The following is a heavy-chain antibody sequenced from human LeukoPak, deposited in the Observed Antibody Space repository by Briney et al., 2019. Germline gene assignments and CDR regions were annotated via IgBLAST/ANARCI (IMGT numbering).Heavy chain of an antibody. D-gene: IGHD6-6*01. CDR2: INHSGST. J-gene: IGHJ4*02. Sequence: SETLSLTCAGDGGSFSGYYWSWIRQPPGKGLEWIGEINHSGSTNYNPSLKSRVTISVDTSKNQFSLKLSSVTAADTAVYYCARGGEIAAIDYWGQGTLVTVSS. V-gene: IGHV4-34*01. CDR3: ARGGEIAAIDY. CDR1: GGSFSGYY.